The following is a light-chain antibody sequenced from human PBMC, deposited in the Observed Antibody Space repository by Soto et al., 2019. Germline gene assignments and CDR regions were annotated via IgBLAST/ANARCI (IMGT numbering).Light chain of an antibody. Sequence: SVLTQPPSVSAAPGQRVTISCSGSSSSIGAGYDVHWYQQLPGTAPKLLIYGNSNRPSGVPDRFSGSRSGTSASLAITGLQAEDEADYYCQSYDSSLSGYVFGTGTKVTVL. V-gene: IGLV1-40*01. CDR1: SSSIGAGYD. J-gene: IGLJ1*01. CDR2: GNS. CDR3: QSYDSSLSGYV.